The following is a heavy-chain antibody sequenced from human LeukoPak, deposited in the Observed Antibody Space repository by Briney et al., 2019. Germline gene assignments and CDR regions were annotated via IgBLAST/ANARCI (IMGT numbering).Heavy chain of an antibody. CDR3: AKDAKRYYDFWSGENWFDP. Sequence: PGGSLRLSCAASGFTFSSYAMSWVRQAPGKGLEWVSAISGSGGSTYYADSVKGRFTISRDNSKNTLYLQMNSLRAEDTAVYYCAKDAKRYYDFWSGENWFDPWGQGTLVTVSS. J-gene: IGHJ5*02. D-gene: IGHD3-3*01. CDR1: GFTFSSYA. V-gene: IGHV3-23*01. CDR2: ISGSGGST.